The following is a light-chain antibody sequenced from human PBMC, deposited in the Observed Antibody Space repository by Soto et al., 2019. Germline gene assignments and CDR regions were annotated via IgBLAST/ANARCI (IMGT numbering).Light chain of an antibody. Sequence: QSALTQPASVSGSPGQSITISCTGTSSDVGGYNYVSWYQQHPGKAPKLMIYDVSNRHAGVSNRFSGSNSGNTASLTISGLQAEEDAAYYCSSYTSSSTLVFGGGTKLTVL. CDR2: DVS. V-gene: IGLV2-14*01. CDR3: SSYTSSSTLV. J-gene: IGLJ2*01. CDR1: SSDVGGYNY.